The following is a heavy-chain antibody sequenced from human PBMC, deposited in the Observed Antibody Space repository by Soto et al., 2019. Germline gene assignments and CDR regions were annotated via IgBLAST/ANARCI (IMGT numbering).Heavy chain of an antibody. D-gene: IGHD3-22*01. V-gene: IGHV3-23*01. J-gene: IGHJ4*02. CDR1: GFTFSSYA. Sequence: GGSRIISCAASGFTFSSYAMSWVRQAPGKGLEWVSAISGSGGSTYYADSVKGRFTISRDNSKNTLYLQMNSLRAEDTAVYYCAKYYDSSGYYGYWGQGTLVTVSS. CDR3: AKYYDSSGYYGY. CDR2: ISGSGGST.